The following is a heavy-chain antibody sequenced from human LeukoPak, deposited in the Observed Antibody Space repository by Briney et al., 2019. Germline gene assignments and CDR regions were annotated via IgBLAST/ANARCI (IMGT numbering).Heavy chain of an antibody. J-gene: IGHJ6*03. V-gene: IGHV3-23*01. CDR1: GFIFSSYG. D-gene: IGHD2-2*01. Sequence: GGSLRLSCAASGFIFSSYGMHWVRQAPGKGLEWVSAISGSGGSTYYADSVKGRFTISRDNSKNTLYLQMNSLRAEDTAVYYCAKGDLSCSSTSCDMDVWGKGTTVTISS. CDR3: AKGDLSCSSTSCDMDV. CDR2: ISGSGGST.